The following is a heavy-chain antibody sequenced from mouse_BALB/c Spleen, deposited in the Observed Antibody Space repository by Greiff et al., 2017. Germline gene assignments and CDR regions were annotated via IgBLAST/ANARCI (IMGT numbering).Heavy chain of an antibody. Sequence: EVQVVESGGGLVQPGGSRKLSCAASGFTFSSFGMHWVRQAPEKGLEWVAYISSGSSTIYYADTVKGRFTISRDNPKNTLFLQMTSLRSEDTAMYYCARGLRLHAMDYWGQGTSVTVSS. CDR1: GFTFSSFG. D-gene: IGHD1-2*01. CDR2: ISSGSSTI. V-gene: IGHV5-17*02. J-gene: IGHJ4*01. CDR3: ARGLRLHAMDY.